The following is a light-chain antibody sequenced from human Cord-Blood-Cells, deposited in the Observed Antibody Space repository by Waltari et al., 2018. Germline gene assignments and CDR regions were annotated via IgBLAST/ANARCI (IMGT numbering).Light chain of an antibody. J-gene: IGKJ4*01. CDR1: QSVLYSSNNKNY. CDR2: WAS. CDR3: QQYYSTPLT. V-gene: IGKV4-1*01. Sequence: DIVMTQSPDSLAVSLGERATINCKSSQSVLYSSNNKNYLAWYQQKPGQPPKLLIYWASTRESGVPARFSGSGSGTDFTRTISSLQAEDVAVYYCQQYYSTPLTFGGGTKVEIK.